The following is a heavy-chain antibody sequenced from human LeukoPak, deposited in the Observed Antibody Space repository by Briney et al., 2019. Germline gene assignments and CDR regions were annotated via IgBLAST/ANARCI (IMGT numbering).Heavy chain of an antibody. V-gene: IGHV4-39*01. D-gene: IGHD2-15*01. CDR1: GGSISSSSYY. J-gene: IGHJ4*02. Sequence: PSETLSLTCTVSGGSISSSSYYWGWIRQPPGKGLEWIGSIYYSGSTYYNPSLKSRVTISVDTSKNQFSLKLSSVTAADTAVYYCAWDIVVVVAAAFDYWGQGTLVTVSS. CDR2: IYYSGST. CDR3: AWDIVVVVAAAFDY.